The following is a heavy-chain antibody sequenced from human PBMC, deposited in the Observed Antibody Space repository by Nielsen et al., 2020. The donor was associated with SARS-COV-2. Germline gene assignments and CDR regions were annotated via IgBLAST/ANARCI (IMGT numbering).Heavy chain of an antibody. D-gene: IGHD2-2*01. CDR3: ARDGAIVVVPAALVYGMDV. J-gene: IGHJ6*02. V-gene: IGHV1-3*01. Sequence: ASVKVSCKASGYTSTSYAMHWVRQAPGQRLEWMGWINAGNGNTKYSQKFQGRVTITRDTSASTAYMELSSLRSEDTAVYYCARDGAIVVVPAALVYGMDVWGQGTTVTVSS. CDR1: GYTSTSYA. CDR2: INAGNGNT.